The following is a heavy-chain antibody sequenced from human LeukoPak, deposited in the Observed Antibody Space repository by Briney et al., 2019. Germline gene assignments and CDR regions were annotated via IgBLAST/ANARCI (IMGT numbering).Heavy chain of an antibody. CDR3: ARDRASGDYVFDL. CDR2: ISPTTGYT. J-gene: IGHJ4*02. Sequence: GGSLRLSCAASGFIVSNNYMTWIRQAPGKGLEWVSYISPTTGYTNSAYSVKGRFIISRDNAKNSVYLQLNSLRADDTAVYYCARDRASGDYVFDLWGQGTLVTVSS. V-gene: IGHV3-11*06. D-gene: IGHD4-17*01. CDR1: GFIVSNNY.